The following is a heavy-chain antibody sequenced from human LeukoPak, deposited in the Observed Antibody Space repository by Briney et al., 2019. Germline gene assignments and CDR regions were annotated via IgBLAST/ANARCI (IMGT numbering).Heavy chain of an antibody. Sequence: TGGSLRLSCAASGFTFSSYSMNWVRQAPGKGLEWVSSISSSSSYIYYADSVKGRFTISRDNAKNSLYLQMNGLRAEDTAVYYCAREHGDYYYGMDVWGQGTTVTVSS. D-gene: IGHD4-17*01. CDR2: ISSSSSYI. V-gene: IGHV3-21*01. CDR1: GFTFSSYS. CDR3: AREHGDYYYGMDV. J-gene: IGHJ6*02.